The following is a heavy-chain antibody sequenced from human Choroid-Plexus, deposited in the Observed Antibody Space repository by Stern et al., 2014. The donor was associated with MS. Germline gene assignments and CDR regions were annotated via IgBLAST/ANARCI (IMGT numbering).Heavy chain of an antibody. J-gene: IGHJ6*02. V-gene: IGHV1-69*01. D-gene: IGHD4-17*01. CDR2: IIPIFGTP. Sequence: QVQLQESGTEVKKPGSSVKVSCRASGGTFSSQAINWVRQAPGQGLEWVGGIIPIFGTPNYAQKVQDRVTITADESTSTAYMDLSSLRSEDTAVYYCATPSTVTVGGMDVWGQGTTVTVSS. CDR3: ATPSTVTVGGMDV. CDR1: GGTFSSQA.